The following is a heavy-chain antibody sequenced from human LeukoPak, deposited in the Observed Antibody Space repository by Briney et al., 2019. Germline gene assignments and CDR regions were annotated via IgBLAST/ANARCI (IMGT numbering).Heavy chain of an antibody. CDR1: GGSTSSGDYY. D-gene: IGHD3-22*01. Sequence: SETLSLTCTVSGGSTSSGDYYWSWIRQPPGKGLEWIGYIYYSGSTYYNPSLKSRVTISVDTSKNQFSLKLSSVTAADTAVYYCARDRRYYYDSSGSWLYAFDIWGQGTMVTVSS. CDR2: IYYSGST. V-gene: IGHV4-30-4*08. CDR3: ARDRRYYYDSSGSWLYAFDI. J-gene: IGHJ3*02.